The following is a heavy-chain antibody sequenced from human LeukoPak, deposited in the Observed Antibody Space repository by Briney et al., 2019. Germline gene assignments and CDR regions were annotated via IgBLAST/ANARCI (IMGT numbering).Heavy chain of an antibody. CDR2: FYPEDSDT. V-gene: IGHV5-51*01. CDR1: GYTFTPYW. Sequence: GGSLKISCKGSGYTFTPYWIAWVRQLPGKGLEWIGIFYPEDSDTRYRPSFQGQVTISADKSISTAYLQWSSLKASDSAMYYCARRAAAGKVNYYYYYMDVWGKGTKVTVSS. D-gene: IGHD6-13*01. CDR3: ARRAAAGKVNYYYYYMDV. J-gene: IGHJ6*03.